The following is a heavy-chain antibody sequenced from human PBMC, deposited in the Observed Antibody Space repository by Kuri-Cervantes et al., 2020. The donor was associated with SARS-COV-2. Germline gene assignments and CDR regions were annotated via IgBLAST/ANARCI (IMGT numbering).Heavy chain of an antibody. CDR1: RYEFPRYG. V-gene: IGHV1-18*04. Sequence: GGSLRLSCKASRYEFPRYGISWVRQAPGQGLEWMGWITGDTGDTKYAQKVQGRITMTTDTSTKTAYMELRSLRFDDTAIYYCARVGRGPEDNSYGLDVWGQGTTVTVSS. D-gene: IGHD3/OR15-3a*01. CDR3: ARVGRGPEDNSYGLDV. J-gene: IGHJ6*02. CDR2: ITGDTGDT.